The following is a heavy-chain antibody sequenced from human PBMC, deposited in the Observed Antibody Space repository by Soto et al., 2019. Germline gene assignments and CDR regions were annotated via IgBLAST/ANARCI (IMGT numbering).Heavy chain of an antibody. D-gene: IGHD2-2*02. Sequence: SETLSLTCTASGGSISSYYWSWIRQPAGKGLEWIGRIYTSGSTNYNPSLKSRVTMSVDTSKNQFSLKLSSVTAADTAVYYCARGPKVVPAAITSTGEYYFDYWGQGTLVTVSS. J-gene: IGHJ4*02. CDR1: GGSISSYY. CDR2: IYTSGST. V-gene: IGHV4-4*07. CDR3: ARGPKVVPAAITSTGEYYFDY.